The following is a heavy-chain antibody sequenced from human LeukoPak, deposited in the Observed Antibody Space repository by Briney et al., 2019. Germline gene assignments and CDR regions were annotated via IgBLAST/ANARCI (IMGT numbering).Heavy chain of an antibody. J-gene: IGHJ6*04. CDR1: GFTFSSYS. Sequence: GGSLRLSCAPSGFTFSSYSTNWVRQAAGKGMEWVSSISSSSSYIYYADSVKGRFTISRDNAKNSLYLQMNSLRAEDTAVYYCAELGITMIGGVWGKGATVTISS. D-gene: IGHD3-10*02. V-gene: IGHV3-21*01. CDR2: ISSSSSYI. CDR3: AELGITMIGGV.